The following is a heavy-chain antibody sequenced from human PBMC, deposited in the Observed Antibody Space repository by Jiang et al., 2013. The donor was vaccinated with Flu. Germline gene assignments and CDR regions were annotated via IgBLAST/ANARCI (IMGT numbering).Heavy chain of an antibody. D-gene: IGHD5-24*01. Sequence: KVSCKASGYTFTRYILHWVRQAPGQGLEWVGMINPSGGSTTYAEKFQGRATLTSDTSTSTVNMELTSLRSEDTATYFCGQLDYWGQGTRVTVSS. CDR3: GQLDY. CDR1: GYTFTRYI. J-gene: IGHJ4*02. V-gene: IGHV1-46*01. CDR2: INPSGGST.